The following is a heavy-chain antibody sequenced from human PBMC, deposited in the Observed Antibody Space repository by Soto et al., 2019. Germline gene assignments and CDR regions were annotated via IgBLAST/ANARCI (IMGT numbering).Heavy chain of an antibody. CDR2: INHSGST. CDR3: ARGKADIVATIGNYYYYMDV. V-gene: IGHV4-34*01. J-gene: IGHJ6*03. D-gene: IGHD5-12*01. CDR1: GGSFSGYY. Sequence: SETLSLTCAVYGGSFSGYYWSWIRQPPGKGLEWIGEINHSGSTNYNPSLKSRVTISVDTSKNQFSLKLSSVTAADTAVYYCARGKADIVATIGNYYYYMDVWGKGTTVTVSS.